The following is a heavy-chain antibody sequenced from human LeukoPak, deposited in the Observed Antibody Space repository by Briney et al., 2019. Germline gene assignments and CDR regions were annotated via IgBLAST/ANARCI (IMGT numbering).Heavy chain of an antibody. J-gene: IGHJ4*02. V-gene: IGHV5-51*01. CDR1: GYSFTSYW. CDR3: ARHSSYYGSGSNY. D-gene: IGHD3-10*01. Sequence: GESLKISCKGSGYSFTSYWIGWVRQMPGKGPEWMGIIYPGDPDTRYSPSFQGQVTISADKSISTAYLQWSSLKASDTAMYYCARHSSYYGSGSNYWGQGTLVTVSS. CDR2: IYPGDPDT.